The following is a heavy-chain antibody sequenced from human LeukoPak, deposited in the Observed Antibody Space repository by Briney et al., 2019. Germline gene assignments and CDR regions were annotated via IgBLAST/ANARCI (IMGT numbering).Heavy chain of an antibody. CDR2: ITNSGENT. J-gene: IGHJ4*02. V-gene: IGHV3-23*01. CDR3: TKRRGSGWHAIDY. Sequence: GGSLRLSCEASGFSFPYGMSWVRQAPGKGLEWVSGITNSGENTYYADSVKGRFTISRDNSKNTLFLEMNSLRAEDTAVYYCTKRRGSGWHAIDYWGQGTLVTVSS. D-gene: IGHD6-19*01. CDR1: GFSFPYG.